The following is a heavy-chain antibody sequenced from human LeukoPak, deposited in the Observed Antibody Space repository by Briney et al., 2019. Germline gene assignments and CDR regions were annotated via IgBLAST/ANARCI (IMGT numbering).Heavy chain of an antibody. Sequence: GESLKISCKGSGYSFTSYCIGWVRQMPGKGLAWMGIIFPGDSDTRYSPSFQGQVTISADKSISTAYLQWSSLRASDTAMYYCATYDYGSGRYMFDYWGQGTLVTVSS. CDR1: GYSFTSYC. V-gene: IGHV5-51*01. D-gene: IGHD3-10*01. J-gene: IGHJ4*02. CDR2: IFPGDSDT. CDR3: ATYDYGSGRYMFDY.